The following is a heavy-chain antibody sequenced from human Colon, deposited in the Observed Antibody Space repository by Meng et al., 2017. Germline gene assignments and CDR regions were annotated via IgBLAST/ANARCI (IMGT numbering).Heavy chain of an antibody. D-gene: IGHD4-17*01. V-gene: IGHV3-11*01. CDR3: AIDYGDYEVDY. CDR1: GFTFSDYY. CDR2: ISSSGSTI. Sequence: GGSLRLSCAASGFTFSDYYMSWIRQAPGKGQEWVSYISSSGSTIYYADSVKGRFTISRDNAKNSLYLQMNSLRAEDTAVYYCAIDYGDYEVDYWGQGTLVTVSS. J-gene: IGHJ4*02.